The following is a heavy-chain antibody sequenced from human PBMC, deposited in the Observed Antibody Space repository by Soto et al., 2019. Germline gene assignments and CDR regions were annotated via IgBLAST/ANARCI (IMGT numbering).Heavy chain of an antibody. V-gene: IGHV1-2*04. Sequence: GASVKVSCKASGYTFTGYYIHWVRQAPGQGLEWMGWINPNSGGTNYAQKFQGWVTMTRDTSISTAYMELSRLRSDDTAVYYCAGGLGYCSSTSCPTQMDVWGKGTTVTVS. CDR2: INPNSGGT. D-gene: IGHD2-2*01. CDR3: AGGLGYCSSTSCPTQMDV. CDR1: GYTFTGYY. J-gene: IGHJ6*03.